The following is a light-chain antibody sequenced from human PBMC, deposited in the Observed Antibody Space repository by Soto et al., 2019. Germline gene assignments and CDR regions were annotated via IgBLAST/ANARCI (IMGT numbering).Light chain of an antibody. CDR2: EGT. CDR3: YSYAGTSTWV. Sequence: QSVLTQSASVSESPGQSITISCTGTNNDVGNYKLVSWFQHHLGKAPKLIIYEGTKRPSGVSNRFSASQSGNTASLTISGLQAEDEADYYCYSYAGTSTWVFGGGTKLTVL. V-gene: IGLV2-23*01. J-gene: IGLJ3*02. CDR1: NNDVGNYKL.